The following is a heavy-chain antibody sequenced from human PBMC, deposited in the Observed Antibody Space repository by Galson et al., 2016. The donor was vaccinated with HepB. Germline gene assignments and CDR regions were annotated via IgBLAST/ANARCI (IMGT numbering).Heavy chain of an antibody. CDR1: GFTFNMYG. V-gene: IGHV3-33*01. D-gene: IGHD6-13*01. Sequence: SLRLSCAASGFTFNMYGMHWVRQAPGKGLEWVATIWYDGSDKYYADSVKGRFTISRDNSKSTLYLQMNRLRAEDTAVYFCARDRSPIYNSSWYWFDPWGQGTPVTVSS. CDR2: IWYDGSDK. CDR3: ARDRSPIYNSSWYWFDP. J-gene: IGHJ5*02.